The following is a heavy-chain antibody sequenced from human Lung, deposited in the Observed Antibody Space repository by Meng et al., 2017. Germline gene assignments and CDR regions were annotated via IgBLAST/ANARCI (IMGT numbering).Heavy chain of an antibody. CDR3: ARDISGPVGYFDY. J-gene: IGHJ4*02. V-gene: IGHV3-48*04. Sequence: EVQLVESGGGLVKPGGSLRLSCAASGFTFSTAWMNWVRQSPGKGLEWVSYISSSGSTIYYADSVKGRFTISRDNAKNSLYLQMNSLRAEDTAVYYCARDISGPVGYFDYWGQGTLVTVSS. D-gene: IGHD1-20*01. CDR1: GFTFSTAW. CDR2: ISSSGSTI.